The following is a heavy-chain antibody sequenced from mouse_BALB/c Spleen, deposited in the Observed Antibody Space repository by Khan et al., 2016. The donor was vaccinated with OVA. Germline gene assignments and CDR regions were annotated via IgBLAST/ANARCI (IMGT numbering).Heavy chain of an antibody. CDR2: INTETGET. Sequence: QIQLVQSGPELKKPGETVKISCKASGYTFTDYSMHWVKQTPGKGLKWMGWINTETGETTYADDFKGRFAFSLETSASTAYMQINNLKNEDTATYLCARGYYGGWGQGTLVTVSA. V-gene: IGHV9-2-1*01. CDR1: GYTFTDYS. D-gene: IGHD1-1*01. J-gene: IGHJ3*01. CDR3: ARGYYGG.